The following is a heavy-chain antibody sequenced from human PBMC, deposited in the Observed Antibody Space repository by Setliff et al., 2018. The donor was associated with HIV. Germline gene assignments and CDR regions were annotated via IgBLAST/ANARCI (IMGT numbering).Heavy chain of an antibody. D-gene: IGHD6-19*01. Sequence: PGGSLRLSCAASGFTFSSYSMNWVRQAPGKGLEWVSGIIGSGLTTYYADSVKGRFTISRDNSKNTLYLQMNSLRGEDTAVYYCAKGGFGVPVAYATPLSWGQGTLVTVSS. V-gene: IGHV3-23*01. CDR1: GFTFSSYS. J-gene: IGHJ5*02. CDR2: IIGSGLTT. CDR3: AKGGFGVPVAYATPLS.